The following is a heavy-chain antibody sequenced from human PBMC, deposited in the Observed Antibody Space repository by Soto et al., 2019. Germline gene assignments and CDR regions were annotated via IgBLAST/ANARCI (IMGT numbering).Heavy chain of an antibody. D-gene: IGHD6-19*01. CDR3: ARDRYSSGWYDLDL. J-gene: IGHJ4*02. CDR2: IWYDGSNK. V-gene: IGHV3-33*01. Sequence: QVQLVESGGGVVQPGRSLRLYCAASGFTFSNYGMLWVRQAPGKVLEWVAVIWYDGSNKYYADSVKGRFTISRDNSKNTLYLQMNSLGAEDTAVYYCARDRYSSGWYDLDLWGQGTLVTVSS. CDR1: GFTFSNYG.